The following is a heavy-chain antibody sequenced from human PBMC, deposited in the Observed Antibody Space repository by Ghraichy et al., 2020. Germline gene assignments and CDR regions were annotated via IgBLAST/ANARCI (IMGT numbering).Heavy chain of an antibody. D-gene: IGHD3-10*01. CDR2: ISGSGGST. J-gene: IGHJ4*02. Sequence: GSLRLSCVASGFPFSSYAMSWVRQAPGKGLEWVSGISGSGGSTVYADSVKGRFTISSENSKNTLYLQMRSLRLEDTDVFYCAKDSWSGSGDYSWGGFDYWSQGNPVTVSS. V-gene: IGHV3-23*01. CDR3: AKDSWSGSGDYSWGGFDY. CDR1: GFPFSSYA.